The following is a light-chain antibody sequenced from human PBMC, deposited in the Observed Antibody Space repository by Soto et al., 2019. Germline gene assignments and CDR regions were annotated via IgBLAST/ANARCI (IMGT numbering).Light chain of an antibody. V-gene: IGKV1-39*01. CDR3: QQSYSTPFT. CDR1: QSIRNY. J-gene: IGKJ3*01. CDR2: AAS. Sequence: DIPMTQSPSSLSASVGDRVTITCRASQSIRNYLNWYQQRPGNAPKLLIYAASGLQSGVPSRFTGSGSGTDFTLTISSLQPEDFATYYCQQSYSTPFTFGPGTKVDIK.